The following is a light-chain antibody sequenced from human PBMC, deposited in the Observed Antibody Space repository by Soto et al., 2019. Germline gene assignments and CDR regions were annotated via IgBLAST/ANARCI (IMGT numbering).Light chain of an antibody. CDR3: QQYNDWPQYT. Sequence: EIVMTQSPATLSVSPGERVTLSCRASQSVAGSLAWYQQKPGQAPRLLIFLESTRATGIPARFTGSGSGTEFTLTISSLQYEDFAVYYCQQYNDWPQYTVGQGTKVEIK. J-gene: IGKJ2*01. V-gene: IGKV3-15*01. CDR1: QSVAGS. CDR2: LES.